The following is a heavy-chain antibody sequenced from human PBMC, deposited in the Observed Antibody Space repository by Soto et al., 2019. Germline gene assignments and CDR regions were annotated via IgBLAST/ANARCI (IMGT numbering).Heavy chain of an antibody. CDR3: ARRGSGSYSDD. J-gene: IGHJ4*02. CDR1: GGSISSSSYY. CDR2: IYYSGST. V-gene: IGHV4-39*01. Sequence: PSETLSLTCTVSGGSISSSSYYWGWIRQPPGKGLEWIGSIYYSGSTYYNPSLKSRVTISVDTSKNQFSLKLSSVTAADTAVYYCARRGSGSYSDDWGQGTRVTVSS. D-gene: IGHD3-10*01.